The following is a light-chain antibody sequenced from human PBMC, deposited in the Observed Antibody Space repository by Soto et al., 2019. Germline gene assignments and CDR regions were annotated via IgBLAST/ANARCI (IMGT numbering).Light chain of an antibody. CDR1: QSISSW. Sequence: DIQMTQAPCTLSPSLGDTVTITCRASQSISSWLAWYQQKPGKAPKLLIYKASSLESGVPSRFSGSGSGTEFTLTISRLQTDDFATYYCQQYNSYWTFGQGTKEDIK. CDR2: KAS. J-gene: IGKJ1*01. CDR3: QQYNSYWT. V-gene: IGKV1-5*03.